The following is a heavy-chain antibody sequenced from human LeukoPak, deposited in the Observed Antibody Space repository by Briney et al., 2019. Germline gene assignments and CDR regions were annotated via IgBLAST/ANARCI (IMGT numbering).Heavy chain of an antibody. CDR2: INHSGST. Sequence: SETLSLTCAVYGGSFSGYYWSWIRQPPGKGLEWIGEINHSGSTNYNPSLKRRVTISVDTSKNQFSLKLSSVTAADTAVYYCARRGRGYYPRGFQHWGQGTLVTVSS. D-gene: IGHD3-22*01. V-gene: IGHV4-34*01. J-gene: IGHJ1*01. CDR3: ARRGRGYYPRGFQH. CDR1: GGSFSGYY.